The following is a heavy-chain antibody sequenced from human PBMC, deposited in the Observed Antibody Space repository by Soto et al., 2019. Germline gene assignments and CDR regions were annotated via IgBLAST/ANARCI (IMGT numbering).Heavy chain of an antibody. D-gene: IGHD5-18*01. CDR3: TRSYGYTFGGSLDN. CDR1: GDTFNSYV. Sequence: QVQLVQSGPEVKKPGSSVKVSCKASGDTFNSYVITWVRQAPGQGLEWLGGIITAFGTTSYAQNFQDRLTITADEAATTDHMELSSLTSDATAMYYCTRSYGYTFGGSLDNWGQGPVVTVSS. CDR2: IITAFGTT. V-gene: IGHV1-69*01. J-gene: IGHJ4*02.